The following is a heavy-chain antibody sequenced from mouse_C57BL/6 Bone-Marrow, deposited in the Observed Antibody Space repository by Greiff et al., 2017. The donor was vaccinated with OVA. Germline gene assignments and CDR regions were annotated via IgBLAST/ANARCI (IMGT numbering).Heavy chain of an antibody. Sequence: QVQLQQSGAELVMPGASVKLSCKASGYTFTSYWMHWVKQRPGQGLEWIGEIYPCDSYTNSNHKFKGKATLTEDKSSSTAYMQLSSLTSEDSAVYYCASQQLRQDLDDWGKGTSVTVSS. CDR2: IYPCDSYT. CDR1: GYTFTSYW. V-gene: IGHV1-69*01. J-gene: IGHJ4*01. D-gene: IGHD3-2*02. CDR3: ASQQLRQDLDD.